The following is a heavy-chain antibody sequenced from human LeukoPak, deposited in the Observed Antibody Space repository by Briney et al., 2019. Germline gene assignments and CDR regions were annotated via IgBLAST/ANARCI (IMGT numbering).Heavy chain of an antibody. CDR2: INHSGST. Sequence: SETLSLTCAVYGGSFSGYYWSWIRQPPGEGLEWIGEINHSGSTNYNPSLKSRVTISVDTSKNQFSLKLSSVTAADTAVYYCARATLLWFGDYFDYWGQGTLVTVSS. J-gene: IGHJ4*02. CDR1: GGSFSGYY. CDR3: ARATLLWFGDYFDY. V-gene: IGHV4-34*01. D-gene: IGHD3-10*01.